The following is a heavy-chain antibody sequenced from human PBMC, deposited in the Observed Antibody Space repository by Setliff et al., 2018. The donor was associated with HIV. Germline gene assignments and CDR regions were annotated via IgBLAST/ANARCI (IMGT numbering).Heavy chain of an antibody. CDR3: ARETAPAHYYGSGSYRLHAFDV. CDR1: GGILSTYA. V-gene: IGHV1-69*13. D-gene: IGHD3-10*01. Sequence: SVKVSCKASGGILSTYATIWVRQAPGQGLEWLGGIIPLFGRASYAQKFQGGVTITADESTNTAYMELSSLRSGDTAVYYCARETAPAHYYGSGSYRLHAFDVWGQGTMVTVSS. J-gene: IGHJ3*01. CDR2: IIPLFGRA.